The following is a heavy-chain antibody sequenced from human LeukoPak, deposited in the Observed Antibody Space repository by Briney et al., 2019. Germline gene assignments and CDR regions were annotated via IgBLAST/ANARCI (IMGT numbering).Heavy chain of an antibody. CDR2: IYYSGST. CDR3: ARSGDY. V-gene: IGHV4-39*01. J-gene: IGHJ4*02. CDR1: GGSLSSSSYY. Sequence: SETLSLTCTVSGGSLSSSSYYWGWVRQPPGKGLEWIGSIYYSGSTYYNPSLKSRVTISVDTSKNQFSLKLSSVTAADTAVYYCARSGDYWGQGTLVTVSS.